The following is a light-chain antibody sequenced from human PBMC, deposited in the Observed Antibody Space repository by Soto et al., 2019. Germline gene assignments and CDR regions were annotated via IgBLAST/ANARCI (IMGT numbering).Light chain of an antibody. CDR3: QQRGNWPQT. CDR1: QSVSSY. Sequence: ETVLTQSPAILSLSPGERATLSCRASQSVSSYLAWYQQKPGQAPRLLIYDASNRATGIPARFSGSGSGTDFTLTISSLEPEDFAVYYCQQRGNWPQTFGQGTKLEIK. CDR2: DAS. V-gene: IGKV3-11*01. J-gene: IGKJ2*01.